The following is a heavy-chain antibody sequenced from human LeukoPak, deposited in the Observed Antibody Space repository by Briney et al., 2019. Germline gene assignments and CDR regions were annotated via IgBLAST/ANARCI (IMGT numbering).Heavy chain of an antibody. D-gene: IGHD3-16*01. J-gene: IGHJ4*02. V-gene: IGHV3-23*01. Sequence: GGSLRLSCAASGFTFSTYAMTWVRQAPGKGLEWVSAISSSGGSTYNADSVKGRFTISRDNSKNTLYLQMNSLRAEDTAVYYCARMGDVDYWGQGTLVTVSS. CDR3: ARMGDVDY. CDR1: GFTFSTYA. CDR2: ISSSGGST.